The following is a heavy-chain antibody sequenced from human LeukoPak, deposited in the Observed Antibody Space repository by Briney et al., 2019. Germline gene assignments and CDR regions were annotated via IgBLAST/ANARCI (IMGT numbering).Heavy chain of an antibody. Sequence: SGGSLRLSCAACGFTFSSHSMHWVRQAPGKGLESVAVILYDGSDKYYADSVKGRFSISRDNSKNTLYLQMNGLRAEDTAAYYCARDWGYGSGTYYIDWGQGTLVTVSS. V-gene: IGHV3-30*04. D-gene: IGHD3-10*01. J-gene: IGHJ4*02. CDR3: ARDWGYGSGTYYID. CDR1: GFTFSSHS. CDR2: ILYDGSDK.